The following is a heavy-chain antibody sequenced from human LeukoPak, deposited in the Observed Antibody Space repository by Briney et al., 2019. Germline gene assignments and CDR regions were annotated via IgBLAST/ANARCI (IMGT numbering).Heavy chain of an antibody. CDR3: ARARGRWELHLGYYYMDV. CDR1: GGTFSSYA. J-gene: IGHJ6*03. Sequence: GASVKVSCKASGGTFSSYAISWVRQAPGQGLEWMGGIIPIFGTANYAQKFQGRVTITADKSTSTAYMELSSLRSEDTAVYYCARARGRWELHLGYYYMDVWGKGTTVTVSS. D-gene: IGHD1-26*01. V-gene: IGHV1-69*06. CDR2: IIPIFGTA.